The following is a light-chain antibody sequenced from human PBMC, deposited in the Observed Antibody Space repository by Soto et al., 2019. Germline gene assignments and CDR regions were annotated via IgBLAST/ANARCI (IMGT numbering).Light chain of an antibody. CDR3: QQRSDWPRP. CDR2: DAS. J-gene: IGKJ2*01. V-gene: IGKV3-11*01. CDR1: QSVSSS. Sequence: ETVLTQSPATLSLSPGERATLSCRASQSVSSSLAWYQQKPGQAPRLLIYDASNRATGIPARFSGSGSGTDFTLTISSLEPEDFAVYYCQQRSDWPRPFGQGTKLEIK.